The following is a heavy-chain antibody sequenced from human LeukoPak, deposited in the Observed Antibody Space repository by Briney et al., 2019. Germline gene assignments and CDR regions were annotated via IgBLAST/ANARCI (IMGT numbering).Heavy chain of an antibody. CDR3: ARDRYYDILTGYVDAFDI. CDR2: IYTSGST. D-gene: IGHD3-9*01. CDR1: GGSISSGSYY. J-gene: IGHJ3*02. V-gene: IGHV4-61*02. Sequence: SETLSLTCTVAGGSISSGSYYWSWIRQPAGKGLEWIGRIYTSGSTNYNSSLKSRVTISVDTSKNQFSLKLSSVTAADTAVYYCARDRYYDILTGYVDAFDIWGQGTMVTVSS.